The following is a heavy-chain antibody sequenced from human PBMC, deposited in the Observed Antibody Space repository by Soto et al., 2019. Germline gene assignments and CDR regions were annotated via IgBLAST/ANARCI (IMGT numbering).Heavy chain of an antibody. Sequence: EVQLVESGGSLVQPGGSLRLSCAASGFTFNTYEMNWVRQAPGKGLEWVSCISSSGSTTYYADSVKGRFTISRDNAKNSLYLQMNSLRAEDTAIYYCATRSGGGGAFDFWGHGTMVTVSS. J-gene: IGHJ3*01. V-gene: IGHV3-48*03. CDR1: GFTFNTYE. D-gene: IGHD3-10*01. CDR2: ISSSGSTT. CDR3: ATRSGGGGAFDF.